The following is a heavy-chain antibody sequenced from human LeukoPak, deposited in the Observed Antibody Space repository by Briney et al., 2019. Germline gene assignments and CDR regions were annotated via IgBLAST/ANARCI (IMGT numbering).Heavy chain of an antibody. V-gene: IGHV4-59*08. J-gene: IGHJ4*02. CDR2: IYYSGST. Sequence: SETLSLTCTVSGGSISSYYWSWIRQPPGKGLEWIGYIYYSGSTYYNPSLKSRVTISVDTSKNQFSLKLSSVTAADTAVYYCARGQERWLQLDYWGQGTLVTVSS. CDR3: ARGQERWLQLDY. D-gene: IGHD5-24*01. CDR1: GGSISSYY.